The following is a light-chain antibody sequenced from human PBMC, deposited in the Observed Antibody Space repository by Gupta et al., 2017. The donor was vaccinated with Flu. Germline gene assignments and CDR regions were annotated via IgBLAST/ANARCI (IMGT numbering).Light chain of an antibody. CDR2: DAS. CDR1: QDISNS. Sequence: DNQMTQFPPSLSASVGDRVTFTCQASQDISNSLNWYRQKPGKAPKFLIYDASNLEMGVPSRFSGSGSGTNFSFTISDVQPEDFATFYCQQYHTLPVTFGQGTKLQIK. V-gene: IGKV1-33*01. J-gene: IGKJ2*01. CDR3: QQYHTLPVT.